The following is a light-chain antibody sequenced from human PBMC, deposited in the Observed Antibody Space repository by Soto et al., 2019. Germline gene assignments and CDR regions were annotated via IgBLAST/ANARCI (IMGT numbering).Light chain of an antibody. Sequence: QSALTQPASVSGSPGQSITISCTGTSSDVGGHNYVSWYQQHPGKAPKLMIYEVTNRPSGVSNRYSGSKSGNTASLTISGLQADDEADYYCSSYTSSITYVFGTGTKLTVL. CDR3: SSYTSSITYV. J-gene: IGLJ1*01. CDR2: EVT. CDR1: SSDVGGHNY. V-gene: IGLV2-14*01.